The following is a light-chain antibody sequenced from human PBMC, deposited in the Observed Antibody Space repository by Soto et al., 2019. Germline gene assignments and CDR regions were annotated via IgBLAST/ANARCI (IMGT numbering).Light chain of an antibody. CDR2: AAS. V-gene: IGKV1-39*01. J-gene: IGKJ3*01. Sequence: DIQMTQSPSFLSASVGDRVTITCRASQGISSYLALYQQKPGKAPKLLIYAASSLQSGVPSRFSGSGSGTDFTLTISSLQPEDFATYYCQQSYSTPLTFGPGTKVDI. CDR3: QQSYSTPLT. CDR1: QGISSY.